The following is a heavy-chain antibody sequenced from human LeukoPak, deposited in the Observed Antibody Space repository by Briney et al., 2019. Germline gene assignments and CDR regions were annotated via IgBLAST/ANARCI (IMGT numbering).Heavy chain of an antibody. CDR2: IIPILGIA. D-gene: IGHD3-10*01. V-gene: IGHV1-69*04. J-gene: IGHJ4*02. CDR1: GYTFTSYD. CDR3: ARDRGGWLQRSYYFDY. Sequence: SVKVSCKASGYTFTSYDINWVRQAPGQGLEWMGRIIPILGIANYAQKFQGRVTITADKSTSAAYMELSSLRSEDTAVYYCARDRGGWLQRSYYFDYWGQGTLVTVSS.